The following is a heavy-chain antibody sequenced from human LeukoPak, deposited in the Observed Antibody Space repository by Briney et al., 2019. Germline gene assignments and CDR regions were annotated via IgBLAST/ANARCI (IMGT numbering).Heavy chain of an antibody. D-gene: IGHD2-15*01. CDR2: IYYSGST. J-gene: IGHJ6*03. V-gene: IGHV4-59*01. CDR3: ARSVEGYCSGGSCYSHYYYMDV. CDR1: GGSISSYY. Sequence: SETLSLTCTVSGGSISSYYWSWIRQPPGKGLEWIGYIYYSGSTNYNPSLKSRVTISVDTSKNQFSLKLSSVTAADTAVYYCARSVEGYCSGGSCYSHYYYMDVWGKGTTVTVSS.